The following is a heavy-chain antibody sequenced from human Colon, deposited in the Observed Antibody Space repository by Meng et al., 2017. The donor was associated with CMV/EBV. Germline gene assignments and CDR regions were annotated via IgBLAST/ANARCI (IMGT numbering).Heavy chain of an antibody. CDR1: GGSISSSTYY. CDR2: IYYSGST. D-gene: IGHD3-10*01. Sequence: SETLSLTCTVSGGSISSSTYYWGWIRQPPGKGLEWIGSIYYSGSTYYNPSLKSRLSISVDTSNNQFSLKLSSVTAADTAVYYCAREHANFYGSAWYNWFDPWGQGTLVTSPQ. V-gene: IGHV4-39*07. CDR3: AREHANFYGSAWYNWFDP. J-gene: IGHJ5*02.